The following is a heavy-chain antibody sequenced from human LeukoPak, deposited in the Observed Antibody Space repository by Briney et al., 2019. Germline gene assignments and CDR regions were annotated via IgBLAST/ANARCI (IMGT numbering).Heavy chain of an antibody. J-gene: IGHJ4*02. D-gene: IGHD6-19*01. CDR1: GYTFTSYG. CDR2: ISAYNGNT. CDR3: ARGRSVSSGWSYPY. Sequence: ASVKVSCKASGYTFTSYGMSRVRQAPGQGLEWMGWISAYNGNTNYAQKLQGRVTMTTDTSTSTAYMELRSLRSDDTAVYYCARGRSVSSGWSYPYWGQGTLVTVSS. V-gene: IGHV1-18*01.